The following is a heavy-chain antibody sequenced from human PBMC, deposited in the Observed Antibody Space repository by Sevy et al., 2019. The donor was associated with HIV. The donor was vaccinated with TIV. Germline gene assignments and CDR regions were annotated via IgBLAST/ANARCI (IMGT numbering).Heavy chain of an antibody. D-gene: IGHD3-22*01. CDR3: ARHMGHQVIITYYLDY. J-gene: IGHJ4*02. CDR2: IHYSGTT. V-gene: IGHV4-39*01. Sequence: SETLSLTCTVSGGSISSSSYYWGWIRQPPGKGPEWIGSIHYSGTTYYSPSLKSRVTISVDTSKNQFSLKLSSVTAADTAIYYCARHMGHQVIITYYLDYWGQGTLVTVSS. CDR1: GGSISSSSYY.